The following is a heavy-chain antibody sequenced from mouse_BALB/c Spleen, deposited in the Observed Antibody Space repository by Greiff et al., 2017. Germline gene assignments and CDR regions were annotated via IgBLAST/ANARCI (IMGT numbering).Heavy chain of an antibody. V-gene: IGHV1S137*01. Sequence: QVQLKESGAELVRPGVSVKISCKGSGYTFTDYAMHWVKQSHAKSLEWIGVISTYYGDASYNQKFKGKATMTVDKSSSTAYMELARLTSEDSAIYYCARHMGDYFDYWGQGTTLTVSS. CDR1: GYTFTDYA. J-gene: IGHJ2*01. CDR2: ISTYYGDA. CDR3: ARHMGDYFDY. D-gene: IGHD1-1*02.